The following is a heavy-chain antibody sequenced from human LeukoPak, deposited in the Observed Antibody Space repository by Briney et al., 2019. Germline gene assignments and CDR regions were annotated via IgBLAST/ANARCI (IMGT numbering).Heavy chain of an antibody. CDR3: ARRPPASSSWDS. CDR2: IYPGDSNT. J-gene: IGHJ4*02. Sequence: GDSLKISCKGSEYRFTSYWIGWVRQMPGKGLEWMGIIYPGDSNTRYSPSFQGQVTISADKSISTAYLQWSSLKASDTAMYYCARRPPASSSWDSWGQGTSVTVSS. CDR1: EYRFTSYW. V-gene: IGHV5-51*01. D-gene: IGHD6-13*01.